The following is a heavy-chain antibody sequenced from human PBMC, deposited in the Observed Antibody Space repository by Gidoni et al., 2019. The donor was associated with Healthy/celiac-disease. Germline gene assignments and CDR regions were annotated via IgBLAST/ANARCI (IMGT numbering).Heavy chain of an antibody. D-gene: IGHD6-13*01. V-gene: IGHV4-39*07. CDR3: ARDPAAGNNWFDP. J-gene: IGHJ5*02. CDR1: GGSISSSSYY. Sequence: QLQLQESGPGLVKPSETLSLTCTVSGGSISSSSYYWGWIRQPPGKGLEWIGSIYYSGRTYYNQALKSRVTISVDTSKNQFSLKLSSVTAADTAVYYCARDPAAGNNWFDPWGQGTLVTVSS. CDR2: IYYSGRT.